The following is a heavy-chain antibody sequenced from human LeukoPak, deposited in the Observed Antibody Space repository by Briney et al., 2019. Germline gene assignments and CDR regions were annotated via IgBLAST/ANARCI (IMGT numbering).Heavy chain of an antibody. D-gene: IGHD6-19*01. Sequence: GGSLRLSCAASGFTFSDSAIHWVRQATGKGLEWVGRIRSKADTYAATYAASLKGRFTISRDDSRNRAFLQMSSLRTEDTAVYYCTREYSSGWPFDFWGQGTLVTVSS. CDR3: TREYSSGWPFDF. V-gene: IGHV3-73*01. J-gene: IGHJ4*02. CDR1: GFTFSDSA. CDR2: IRSKADTYAA.